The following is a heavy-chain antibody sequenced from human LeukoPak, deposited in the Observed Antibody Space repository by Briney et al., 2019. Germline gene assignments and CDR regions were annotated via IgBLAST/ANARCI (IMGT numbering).Heavy chain of an antibody. J-gene: IGHJ6*02. V-gene: IGHV4-34*09. D-gene: IGHD3-3*01. CDR2: ITYSGNT. CDR3: ARIAYDALDSYYYGMDV. CDR1: DGSFSSYY. Sequence: SETPSLTCAVYDGSFSSYYWIWIRQHPGKGLEWIGYITYSGNTYYYPALNSRVTVSLDTSRTQFSLKLSSVTAADTAVYYCARIAYDALDSYYYGMDVWGQGTTVTVSS.